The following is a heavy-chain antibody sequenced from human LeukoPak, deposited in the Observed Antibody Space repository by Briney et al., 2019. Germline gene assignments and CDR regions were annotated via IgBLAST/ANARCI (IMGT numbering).Heavy chain of an antibody. D-gene: IGHD6-19*01. V-gene: IGHV3-7*01. Sequence: GGSLRLSCAASGFTFSSYWMSWVRQAPGKGLEWVANIKQDGSEKYYVDSVKGRFTTSRDNAKNSLYLQMNSLRAEDTAVYYCASSSGWYPFYVWGQGTTVTVSS. CDR3: ASSSGWYPFYV. J-gene: IGHJ6*02. CDR2: IKQDGSEK. CDR1: GFTFSSYW.